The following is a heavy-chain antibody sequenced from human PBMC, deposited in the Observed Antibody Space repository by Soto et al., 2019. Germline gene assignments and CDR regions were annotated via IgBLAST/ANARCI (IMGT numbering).Heavy chain of an antibody. D-gene: IGHD3-16*01. CDR3: AQDSSVYVYYYYGMDV. V-gene: IGHV3-23*01. Sequence: GGSLRLSCAASGFTFSSYAMSWVRQAPGKGLEWVSAISGSGGSTYYADSVKGRFTISRDNSKNTLYLQMNSLRAEDTAVYYCAQDSSVYVYYYYGMDVWGQGTTVTVSS. CDR2: ISGSGGST. J-gene: IGHJ6*02. CDR1: GFTFSSYA.